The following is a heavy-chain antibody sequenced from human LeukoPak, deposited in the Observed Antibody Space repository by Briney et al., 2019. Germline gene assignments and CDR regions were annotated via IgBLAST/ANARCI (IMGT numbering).Heavy chain of an antibody. D-gene: IGHD3-3*01. Sequence: SETLSLTCTVSGGSISSYYWSWIRQPPGKGLEWIGYIYYSGSTNYNPSLKSRVTISVDTSKNQFSLKLSSVTAADTAVYYCARDLRVFGVVIFDYWGQGTLVTVSS. J-gene: IGHJ4*02. CDR2: IYYSGST. V-gene: IGHV4-59*01. CDR3: ARDLRVFGVVIFDY. CDR1: GGSISSYY.